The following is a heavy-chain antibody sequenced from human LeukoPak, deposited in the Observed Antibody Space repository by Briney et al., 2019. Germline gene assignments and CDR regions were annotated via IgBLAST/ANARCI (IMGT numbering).Heavy chain of an antibody. Sequence: GGSLRLSCAASGFTFSSYSMNWVRQAPGKELEWVSSISSSSSYIYYADSVKGRFTISRDNAKNSLYLQMNSLRAEDTAVYYCASVGATGTTGYFDYWGQGTLVTVSS. J-gene: IGHJ4*02. CDR3: ASVGATGTTGYFDY. CDR1: GFTFSSYS. D-gene: IGHD1-1*01. CDR2: ISSSSSYI. V-gene: IGHV3-21*01.